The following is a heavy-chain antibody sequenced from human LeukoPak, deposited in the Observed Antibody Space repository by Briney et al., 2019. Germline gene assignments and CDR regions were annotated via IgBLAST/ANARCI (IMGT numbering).Heavy chain of an antibody. D-gene: IGHD6-19*01. CDR1: GGTFSSYA. CDR3: ARAYSSGWYVFDY. Sequence: SVKVSCKASGGTFSSYAISWVRQASGQGLEWMGRIIPIFGTANYAQKFQGRVTITTDESTSTAYMELSSLRSEDTAVYYCARAYSSGWYVFDYWGQGTLVTVSS. V-gene: IGHV1-69*05. CDR2: IIPIFGTA. J-gene: IGHJ4*02.